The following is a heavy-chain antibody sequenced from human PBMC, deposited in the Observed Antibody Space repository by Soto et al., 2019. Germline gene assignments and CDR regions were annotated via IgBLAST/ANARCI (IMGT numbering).Heavy chain of an antibody. CDR1: GFTVSSNY. Sequence: EVQLVESGGGLIQPGGSLRLSCAASGFTVSSNYMSWVRQAPGKGLEWVSVIYSGGSTYYADSAKGRFTISRDNSKNTLYLQMNSLRAEDTAVYYCARDYYDSSGYWENWGQGTLVTVSS. CDR3: ARDYYDSSGYWEN. J-gene: IGHJ4*02. CDR2: IYSGGST. D-gene: IGHD3-22*01. V-gene: IGHV3-53*01.